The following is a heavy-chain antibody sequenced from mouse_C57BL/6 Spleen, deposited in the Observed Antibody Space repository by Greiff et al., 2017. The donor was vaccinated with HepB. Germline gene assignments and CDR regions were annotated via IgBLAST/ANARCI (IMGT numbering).Heavy chain of an antibody. Sequence: QVQLQQPGAELVKPGASVKLSCKASGYTFTSYWMQWVKQRPGQGLEWIGEIDPSDSYTNYNQKFKGKATLTEDTSSSTAYMQLSSLTSEDSAVYYCAREKIYYGNYAFAYWGQGTLVTVSA. CDR2: IDPSDSYT. CDR3: AREKIYYGNYAFAY. V-gene: IGHV1-50*01. D-gene: IGHD2-1*01. J-gene: IGHJ3*01. CDR1: GYTFTSYW.